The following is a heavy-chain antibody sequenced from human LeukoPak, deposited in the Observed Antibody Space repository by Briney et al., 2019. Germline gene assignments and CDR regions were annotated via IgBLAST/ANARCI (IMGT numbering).Heavy chain of an antibody. J-gene: IGHJ4*02. CDR1: GYTFTGYY. V-gene: IGHV1-2*02. Sequence: ASVKVSCKASGYTFTGYYMHWVRQAPGQGLEWMGWINPNSGGTNYAQKFQGRVTMTRDTSISTAYMELSRLRSDDTAVYYCARNYYDSGSQILIDYWGQGTLVTVSS. CDR2: INPNSGGT. CDR3: ARNYYDSGSQILIDY. D-gene: IGHD3-10*01.